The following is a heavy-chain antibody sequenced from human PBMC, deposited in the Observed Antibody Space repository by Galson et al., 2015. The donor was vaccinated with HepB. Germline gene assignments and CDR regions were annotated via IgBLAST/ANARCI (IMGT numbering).Heavy chain of an antibody. CDR2: IWYDGSNK. D-gene: IGHD6-13*01. V-gene: IGHV3-33*01. CDR1: GFTFSSYG. Sequence: SLRLSCAASGFTFSSYGMHWVRQAPGKGLEWVAVIWYDGSNKYYADSVKGRFTISRDNSKNTLYLQMNSLRAEDTAVYYCARDRVAAGRYYYYYYGMDVWGQGTTVTVSS. J-gene: IGHJ6*02. CDR3: ARDRVAAGRYYYYYYGMDV.